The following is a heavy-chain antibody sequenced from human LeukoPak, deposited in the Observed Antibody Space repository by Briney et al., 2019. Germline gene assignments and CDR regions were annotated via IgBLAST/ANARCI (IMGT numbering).Heavy chain of an antibody. CDR2: IYYSGST. V-gene: IGHV4-59*01. CDR3: ARSARIAARPNYYYYYYMDV. D-gene: IGHD6-6*01. Sequence: SETLSLTCTVSGGPISSYYWSWIRQPPGKGLEWIGYIYYSGSTNYNPSLKSRVTISVDTSKNQFSLKLSSVTAADTAVYYCARSARIAARPNYYYYYYMDVWGKGTTVTVSS. CDR1: GGPISSYY. J-gene: IGHJ6*03.